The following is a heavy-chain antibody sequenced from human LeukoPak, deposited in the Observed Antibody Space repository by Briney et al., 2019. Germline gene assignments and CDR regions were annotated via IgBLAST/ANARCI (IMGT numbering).Heavy chain of an antibody. D-gene: IGHD6-13*01. CDR3: ARRWSFDY. CDR1: GFTFSTYG. J-gene: IGHJ4*02. CDR2: ISGSGGST. V-gene: IGHV3-23*01. Sequence: GGSLRLSCAASGFTFSTYGMSWVRQAPGKGLEWVSVISGSGGSTYYADSVKGRFTISRDNSKDTLYLQMNSLRPEDTAVYYCARRWSFDYWGQGTLVTVSS.